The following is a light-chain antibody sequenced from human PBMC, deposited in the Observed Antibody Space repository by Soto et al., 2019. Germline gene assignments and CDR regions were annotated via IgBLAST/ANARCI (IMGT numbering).Light chain of an antibody. CDR1: SSDVDGYNY. V-gene: IGLV2-11*01. CDR3: CSYAGSYTSYV. CDR2: DVS. J-gene: IGLJ1*01. Sequence: QSVLTQPRSVSGSPGQSVTISCIGTSSDVDGYNYVSWYQQHPGKAPKLMIYDVSERPSGVPDRFSGSKSGNTASLTISGLQAEDEADYYCCSYAGSYTSYVFGTGTKVTVL.